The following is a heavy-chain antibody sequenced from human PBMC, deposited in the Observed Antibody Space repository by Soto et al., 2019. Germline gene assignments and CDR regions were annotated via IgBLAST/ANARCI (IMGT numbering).Heavy chain of an antibody. CDR1: GFTFSNYA. CDR3: ASKLTFGASSDY. J-gene: IGHJ4*02. V-gene: IGHV3-23*01. D-gene: IGHD3-10*01. CDR2: IRGSGETT. Sequence: EVQLLESGGGLVQPGGSLRLSCAASGFTFSNYAMNWVRQAPGKGLEWVSTIRGSGETTYYADSVKGRFTMSRDNSRNTLYLQLNSLRAEDTAVYYCASKLTFGASSDYWGQGTLVTVSS.